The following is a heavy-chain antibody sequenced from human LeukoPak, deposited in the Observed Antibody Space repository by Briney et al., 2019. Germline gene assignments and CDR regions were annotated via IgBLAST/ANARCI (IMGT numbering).Heavy chain of an antibody. CDR2: INPKNAGT. D-gene: IGHD2-15*01. Sequence: ASVKVSCKASGYTFTGHYLRWVRQVPGQGLEWMGWINPKNAGTNYAQKFQGRVTMTRDTSISTVYMELSRLRSDDTAVYYCARSSPYCSGGSCYSPTDYWGQGTLVTVSS. J-gene: IGHJ4*02. V-gene: IGHV1-2*02. CDR1: GYTFTGHY. CDR3: ARSSPYCSGGSCYSPTDY.